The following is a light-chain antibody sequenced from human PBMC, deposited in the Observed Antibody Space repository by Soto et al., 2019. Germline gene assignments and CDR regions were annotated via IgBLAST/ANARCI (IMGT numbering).Light chain of an antibody. CDR3: GTWDSSLSAWV. V-gene: IGLV1-51*01. Sequence: QSVLTQPPSVSAAPGQKVTISCSGSSSNIGNNYVSWYQQLPGKAPKLLIYENNKRPSGIPDRFSGSKSGTSATLGITGPQTGDEADYYCGTWDSSLSAWVFGGGTKLTV. CDR2: ENN. J-gene: IGLJ3*02. CDR1: SSNIGNNY.